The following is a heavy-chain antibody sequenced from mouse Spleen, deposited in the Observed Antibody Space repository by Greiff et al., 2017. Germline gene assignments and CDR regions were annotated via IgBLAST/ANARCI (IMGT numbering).Heavy chain of an antibody. D-gene: IGHD2-4*01. CDR1: GYTFTSYW. V-gene: IGHV1-50*01. Sequence: QVQLQQPGAELVMPGASVKLSCKASGYTFTSYWMQWVKRRPGRGLEWIGEIDPSDSYTNYNQKFKGKATLTVDTSSSTAYMQLSSLTSEDSAVYYCARLGLRLFDYWGQGTTLTVSS. J-gene: IGHJ2*01. CDR3: ARLGLRLFDY. CDR2: IDPSDSYT.